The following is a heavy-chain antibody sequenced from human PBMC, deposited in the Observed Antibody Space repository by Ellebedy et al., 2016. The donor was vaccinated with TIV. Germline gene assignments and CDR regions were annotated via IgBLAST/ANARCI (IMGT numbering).Heavy chain of an antibody. CDR2: FYSGGST. CDR1: GFTVSSNY. J-gene: IGHJ6*02. CDR3: ARDHLWFGELKVGYGMDV. D-gene: IGHD3-10*01. Sequence: GESLKISCAASGFTVSSNYMSWVRQDPGKGLEWVSVFYSGGSTYYADSVKGRFTISRDNSKNTLYLQMNSLRAEDTAVYYWARDHLWFGELKVGYGMDVWGQGTTVTVSS. V-gene: IGHV3-66*01.